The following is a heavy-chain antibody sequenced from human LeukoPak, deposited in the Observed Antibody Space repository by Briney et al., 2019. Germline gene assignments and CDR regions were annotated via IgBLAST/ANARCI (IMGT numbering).Heavy chain of an antibody. D-gene: IGHD2/OR15-2a*01. J-gene: IGHJ5*02. CDR1: GASVSSDY. CDR3: ARHPFQYPFDH. V-gene: IGHV4-59*08. Sequence: SETLSLTCTVSGASVSSDYWSWIRQSPGKGLEWIGYIYHSGHTMSNPSLKSRVSLSLDTSNNQFSLKLSSVTAADTAVYYCARHPFQYPFDHWGQGNRGQRLL. CDR2: IYHSGHT.